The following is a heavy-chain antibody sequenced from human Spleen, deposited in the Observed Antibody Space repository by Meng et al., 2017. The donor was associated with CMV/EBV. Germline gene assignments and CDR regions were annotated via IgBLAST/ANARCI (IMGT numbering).Heavy chain of an antibody. CDR3: ARGTYCSGGSCYPGNYYFGMDV. CDR2: IYYSGST. J-gene: IGHJ6*02. V-gene: IGHV4-59*02. CDR1: GASVSDYY. D-gene: IGHD2-15*01. Sequence: SETLSLTCDVSGASVSDYYWNWIRQPPGKGLEWIGFIYYSGSTNYNPSLKSRVTISVDTSKNQFSLKLSSVTAADTAVYYCARGTYCSGGSCYPGNYYFGMDVWGQGTTVTVSS.